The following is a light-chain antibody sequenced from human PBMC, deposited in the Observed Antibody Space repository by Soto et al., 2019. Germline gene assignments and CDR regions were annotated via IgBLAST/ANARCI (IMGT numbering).Light chain of an antibody. CDR3: QTWGTGIHV. Sequence: QSVLTQSPSASASLGASVKLTCTLSSGHSSYAIAWHQQQPEKGPRYLMKLNSDGSHSKGDGIPDRFSGSSSGAERYLIISRLQSEDEPVYSCQTWGTGIHVLGTGTKVTVL. J-gene: IGLJ1*01. CDR2: LNSDGSH. CDR1: SGHSSYA. V-gene: IGLV4-69*01.